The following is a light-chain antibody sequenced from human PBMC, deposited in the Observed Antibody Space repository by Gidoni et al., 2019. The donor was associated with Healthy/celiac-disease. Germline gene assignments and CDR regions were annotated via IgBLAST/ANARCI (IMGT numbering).Light chain of an antibody. CDR1: QSVSSSY. CDR3: QQYGSSPT. J-gene: IGKJ3*01. V-gene: IGKV3-20*01. Sequence: EIVLTQSPGTLSLSPGERATLSCRASQSVSSSYLAWYQQKPGQAPRLLIYGASRRATGIPDRFSGSGPGTDFTLTISRLEPEDFAVYYCQQYGSSPTFGPGTKVDIK. CDR2: GAS.